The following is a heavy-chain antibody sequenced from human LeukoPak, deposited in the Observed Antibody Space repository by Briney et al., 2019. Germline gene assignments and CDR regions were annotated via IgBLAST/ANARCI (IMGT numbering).Heavy chain of an antibody. CDR1: GFTVRSNA. Sequence: GCLRLSCVPSGFTVRSNARSWVRQAPGEGLEWGSAIYDGGSKYHTDSVKGRFSLSRDNSKNTVYLQMNSLRAEDTAVYYCARALKYDSDSANEYYEYFQHWGQGTLVTVSS. D-gene: IGHD3-22*01. CDR3: ARALKYDSDSANEYYEYFQH. V-gene: IGHV3-66*01. CDR2: IYDGGSK. J-gene: IGHJ1*01.